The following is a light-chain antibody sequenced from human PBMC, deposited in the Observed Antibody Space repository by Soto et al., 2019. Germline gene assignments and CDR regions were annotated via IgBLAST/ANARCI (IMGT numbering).Light chain of an antibody. Sequence: DIQMTQSPSTLSASVGDRVTITCRASQSISSWLAWYQHRPGRAPKFLIYKASSLKNGVPLRFSGSGSGTQFTLTNSSLQPEDIATYYCQQYDNLPWTFGQGTKVDIK. CDR1: QSISSW. J-gene: IGKJ1*01. V-gene: IGKV1-5*03. CDR3: QQYDNLPWT. CDR2: KAS.